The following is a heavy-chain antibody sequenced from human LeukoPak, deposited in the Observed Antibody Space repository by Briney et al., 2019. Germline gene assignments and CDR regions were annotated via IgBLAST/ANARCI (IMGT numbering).Heavy chain of an antibody. J-gene: IGHJ5*02. Sequence: SVKVSCKASGGTFSSYAISWVRQAPGQGVEWMGGIIPIFGTANYAQKFQGRVTITAEKSTSTAYMELSSLKSEDTAVYYCARGRYSPDWFDPWGQGTLVTVSS. CDR2: IIPIFGTA. CDR1: GGTFSSYA. D-gene: IGHD6-13*01. CDR3: ARGRYSPDWFDP. V-gene: IGHV1-69*06.